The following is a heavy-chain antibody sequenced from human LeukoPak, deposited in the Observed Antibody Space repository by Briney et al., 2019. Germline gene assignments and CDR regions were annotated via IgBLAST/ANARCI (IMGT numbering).Heavy chain of an antibody. J-gene: IGHJ4*02. Sequence: SETLSLTCTVSGGSISSSSYYWGWIRQPPGKGLEWIGSIYYSGSTYYNPSLKSRVTISVDTSKNQFSLKLSSVTAADTAVYYCARVGAAAGTLAFDYWGQGTLVTVSS. CDR3: ARVGAAAGTLAFDY. V-gene: IGHV4-39*07. CDR1: GGSISSSSYY. CDR2: IYYSGST. D-gene: IGHD6-13*01.